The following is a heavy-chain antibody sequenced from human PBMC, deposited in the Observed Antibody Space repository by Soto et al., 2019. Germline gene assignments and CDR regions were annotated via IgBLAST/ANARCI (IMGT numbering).Heavy chain of an antibody. D-gene: IGHD3-16*01. CDR2: IFSSGTT. Sequence: QVQLRESGPGLVMPSQTLSLTCTVSGDSISGGNKYWSWIRQPPGKGLEWIGYIFSSGTTYYNPSLKSRLTMSLDASRNQFSLKLNSLTDADTAVYFCARVPSPFDSYYAMDVWGQGTTVTVSS. CDR3: ARVPSPFDSYYAMDV. CDR1: GDSISGGNKY. V-gene: IGHV4-30-4*01. J-gene: IGHJ6*02.